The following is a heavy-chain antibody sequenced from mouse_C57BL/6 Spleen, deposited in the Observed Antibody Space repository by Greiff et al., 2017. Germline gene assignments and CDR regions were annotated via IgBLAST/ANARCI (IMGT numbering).Heavy chain of an antibody. CDR1: GYTFTSYW. D-gene: IGHD3-2*02. Sequence: QVQLQQSGAELAKPGASVKLSCKASGYTFTSYWMHWVKQRPGQGLEWIGYINPSSGYTKYNQKFKDKATLTADKSSSTAYMQLSSLTYEDSAVYYCTRSTAPDSSCYVFYFDYWGQGTTLTVSS. CDR2: INPSSGYT. CDR3: TRSTAPDSSCYVFYFDY. V-gene: IGHV1-7*01. J-gene: IGHJ2*01.